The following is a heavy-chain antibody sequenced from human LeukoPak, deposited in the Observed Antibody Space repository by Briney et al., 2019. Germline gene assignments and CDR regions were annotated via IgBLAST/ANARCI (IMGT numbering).Heavy chain of an antibody. CDR2: IDYSGST. CDR1: GGSISRYY. Sequence: SGTLSLTCAVSGGSISRYYWSWIRQPPGKGLEWIAYIDYSGSTNYNPSLKSRLTISLDASKNQFSLKLGSVTAADTAVYYCARDRRRDRLHAFDIWGQGTMVTVSS. D-gene: IGHD1-26*01. J-gene: IGHJ3*02. V-gene: IGHV4-59*01. CDR3: ARDRRRDRLHAFDI.